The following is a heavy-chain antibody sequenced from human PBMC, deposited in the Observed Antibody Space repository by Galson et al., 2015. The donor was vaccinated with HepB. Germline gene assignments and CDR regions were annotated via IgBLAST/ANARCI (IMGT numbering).Heavy chain of an antibody. D-gene: IGHD3-22*01. CDR1: GYTLTELS. CDR2: FDPEDGET. V-gene: IGHV1-24*01. J-gene: IGHJ6*02. CDR3: ATPGDYYDSSGKHYYGMDV. Sequence: SVKVSCKVSGYTLTELSMHWVRQAPGKGLEWMGGFDPEDGETIYAQKFQGRVTMTEDTSTDTAYMELSSLRSEDTAVYYCATPGDYYDSSGKHYYGMDVWGQGTTVTVSS.